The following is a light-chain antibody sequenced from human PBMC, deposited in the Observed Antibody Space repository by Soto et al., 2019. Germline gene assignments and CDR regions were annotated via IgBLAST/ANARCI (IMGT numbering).Light chain of an antibody. V-gene: IGLV3-21*04. CDR1: NIGSKS. CDR2: YDS. J-gene: IGLJ1*01. CDR3: QVWDSSTDPRV. Sequence: SYELTQPPSVSVAPGKTARITCGGNNIGSKSVHWYRQKPGQAPVLVIYYDSDRPSGIPERFSGSNSGNTATLTISRVEAGDEADYYCQVWDSSTDPRVFGTGTKVTVL.